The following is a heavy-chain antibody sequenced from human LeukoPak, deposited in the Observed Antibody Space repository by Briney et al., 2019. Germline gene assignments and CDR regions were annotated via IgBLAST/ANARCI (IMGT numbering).Heavy chain of an antibody. J-gene: IGHJ3*02. CDR3: ARKGEVTTRTKNAFDI. CDR1: GFTFSSYW. Sequence: GGSLRLSCAASGFTFSSYWMSWVRQAPGKGLEWVANIKQDGSDKYYVDSVKGRFTVSRDNAKNLLYLQMNSLRVEDMAVYYCARKGEVTTRTKNAFDIWGHGTMVTVSS. CDR2: IKQDGSDK. V-gene: IGHV3-7*01. D-gene: IGHD4-17*01.